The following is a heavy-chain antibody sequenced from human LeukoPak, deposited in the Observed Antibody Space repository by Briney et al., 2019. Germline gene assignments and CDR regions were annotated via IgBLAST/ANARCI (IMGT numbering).Heavy chain of an antibody. CDR1: GYTFTSYY. D-gene: IGHD2-2*02. V-gene: IGHV1-46*01. Sequence: ASVKVSCKASGYTFTSYYMHWVRQAPGQGLEWMGIINPSGGSTSYAQKFQGRVTMTRDTSTNTVYMELSSLRSEDTAVYYCARGDIVVVPAAIYVDYWGQGTLVTVSS. J-gene: IGHJ4*02. CDR3: ARGDIVVVPAAIYVDY. CDR2: INPSGGST.